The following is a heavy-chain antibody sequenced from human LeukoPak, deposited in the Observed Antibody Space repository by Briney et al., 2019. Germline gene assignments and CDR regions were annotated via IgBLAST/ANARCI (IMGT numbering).Heavy chain of an antibody. D-gene: IGHD5-24*01. J-gene: IGHJ4*02. V-gene: IGHV4-34*01. CDR3: ARQRWLHRYFDY. CDR2: INHSRST. CDR1: GGSFSGYY. Sequence: PSETLSLTCAVYGGSFSGYYWSWIRQPPGKGLEWIGEINHSRSTNYNPSLKSRVTISVDTSKNQFSLKLSSVTAADTAVYYCARQRWLHRYFDYWGQGTLVTVSS.